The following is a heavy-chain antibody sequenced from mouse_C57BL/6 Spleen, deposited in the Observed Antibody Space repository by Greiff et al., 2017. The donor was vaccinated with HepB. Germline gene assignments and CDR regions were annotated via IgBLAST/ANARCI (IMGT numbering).Heavy chain of an antibody. J-gene: IGHJ3*01. V-gene: IGHV1-69*01. CDR2: IDPSDSYT. Sequence: VQLQQPGAELVMPGASVKLSCKASGYTFTSYWMHWVKQRPGQGLEWIGEIDPSDSYTNYNQKFKGKSTLTVDKPSSTAYMQLSSLTSEDSAVYYCARKVQDGYSLFAYWGQGTLVTVSA. CDR3: ARKVQDGYSLFAY. CDR1: GYTFTSYW. D-gene: IGHD2-3*01.